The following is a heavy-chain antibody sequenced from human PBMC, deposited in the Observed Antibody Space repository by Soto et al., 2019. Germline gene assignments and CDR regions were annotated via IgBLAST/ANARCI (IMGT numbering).Heavy chain of an antibody. CDR2: ISYDGSDT. CDR3: TKTQEGRSLTFDY. CDR1: GFTFSSYG. D-gene: IGHD2-8*01. V-gene: IGHV3-30*03. Sequence: QVELVESGGGVVQPGRSLRLSCAASGFTFSSYGMHWVRQAPGKGLEWVAVISYDGSDTYYADSVKGRFTISRDNSKNTLYLQMNSLRAEDTAXXXCTKTQEGRSLTFDYWGLGTLVTVSS. J-gene: IGHJ4*02.